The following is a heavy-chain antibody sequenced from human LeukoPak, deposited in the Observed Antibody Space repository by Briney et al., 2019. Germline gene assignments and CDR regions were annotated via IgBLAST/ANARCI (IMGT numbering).Heavy chain of an antibody. J-gene: IGHJ4*02. CDR3: ARDHPAVTTFDY. CDR2: ISYDGSNK. D-gene: IGHD4-17*01. CDR1: GFTFSSYV. Sequence: GGSLRLSCAASGFTFSSYVMHWVRQAPGKGLEWVAVISYDGSNKYYADSVKGRFTISRDNSKNTLYLQMNSLRAEDTAVYYCARDHPAVTTFDYWGQGTLVTVSS. V-gene: IGHV3-30*04.